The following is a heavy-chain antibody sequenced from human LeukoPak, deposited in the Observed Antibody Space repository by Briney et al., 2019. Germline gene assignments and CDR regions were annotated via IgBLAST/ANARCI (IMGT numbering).Heavy chain of an antibody. V-gene: IGHV3-7*04. J-gene: IGHJ4*02. CDR3: ARARIDY. CDR2: IKDDGSEK. CDR1: GFTFSSYL. Sequence: GGSLRLSCVGSGFTFSSYLMTWVRQAPGKGLEWVANIKDDGSEKYFVDSVKGRFTISRDNAKNSLYLQMSSLRAEDTAVYYCARARIDYWGQGTLVTVSS. D-gene: IGHD1-14*01.